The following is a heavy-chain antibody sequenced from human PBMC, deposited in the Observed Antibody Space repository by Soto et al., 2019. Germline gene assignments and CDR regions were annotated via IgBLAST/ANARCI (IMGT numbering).Heavy chain of an antibody. V-gene: IGHV3-23*01. Sequence: GGSLRLSCAASGFTFSSYAMSWVRQAPGKGLEWVSAISGSGGSTYYADSVKGRFTISRDNSKNTLYLQMNSLRAEDTAVYYCAKVSVLRFLEWLSSAFDIWGQGTMVTVSS. CDR2: ISGSGGST. CDR1: GFTFSSYA. J-gene: IGHJ3*02. D-gene: IGHD3-3*01. CDR3: AKVSVLRFLEWLSSAFDI.